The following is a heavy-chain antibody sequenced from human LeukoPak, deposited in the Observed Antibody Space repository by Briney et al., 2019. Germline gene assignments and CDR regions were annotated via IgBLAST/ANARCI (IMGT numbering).Heavy chain of an antibody. CDR3: ARGRRDVYFDY. Sequence: ASVKVSCKASGYTFTGYYIHWVRQAPGQGLEWMGWTNPNSGGTNYARKFQGRVTMTRDTSISTAYMELSRLRSDDTAVYYCARGRRDVYFDYWGQGTLVTVSS. CDR2: TNPNSGGT. J-gene: IGHJ4*02. CDR1: GYTFTGYY. V-gene: IGHV1-2*02.